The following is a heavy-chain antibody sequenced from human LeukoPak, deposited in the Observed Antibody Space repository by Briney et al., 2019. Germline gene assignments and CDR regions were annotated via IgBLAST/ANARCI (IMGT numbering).Heavy chain of an antibody. CDR2: ISSSSSYI. Sequence: GGSLRLSCAASGFTFSSYSMNWVRQAPGKGLEWVSSISSSSSYIYYADSVKGRFTISRDNAKNSLYLQMNSLRAEDTAVYYCAREDMVRGVIYHMDVWGKGTTVTISS. V-gene: IGHV3-21*01. CDR3: AREDMVRGVIYHMDV. J-gene: IGHJ6*03. CDR1: GFTFSSYS. D-gene: IGHD3-10*01.